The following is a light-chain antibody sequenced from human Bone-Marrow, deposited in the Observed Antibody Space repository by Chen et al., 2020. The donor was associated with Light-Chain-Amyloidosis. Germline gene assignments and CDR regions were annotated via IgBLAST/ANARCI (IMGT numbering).Light chain of an antibody. CDR3: SSNTITNTLV. CDR1: SSDVGGDNH. J-gene: IGLJ1*01. Sequence: QSALTQPASVSGTPGQSITISCTGTSSDVGGDNHVSWYQQHPDKVPKLMFYEITTRPSWVPYRFSGSKSDNTASLTISGLQTEDEADYFCSSNTITNTLVFGSGTRVTVL. CDR2: EIT. V-gene: IGLV2-14*01.